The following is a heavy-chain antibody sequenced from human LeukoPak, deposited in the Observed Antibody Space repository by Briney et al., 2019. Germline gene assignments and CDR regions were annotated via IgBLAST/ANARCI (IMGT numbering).Heavy chain of an antibody. J-gene: IGHJ6*02. Sequence: GASVKVSCKASGYXFTDYYIHLVRQAPGQALEWMGWINPNSGDTKYAQNFQDRVTMTRDTSTTTAYMDLTRLKSEDTAVYYCARSERRLDISHYYYPMDVWGQGTTVTVSS. V-gene: IGHV1-2*02. CDR3: ARSERRLDISHYYYPMDV. D-gene: IGHD1-1*01. CDR2: INPNSGDT. CDR1: GYXFTDYY.